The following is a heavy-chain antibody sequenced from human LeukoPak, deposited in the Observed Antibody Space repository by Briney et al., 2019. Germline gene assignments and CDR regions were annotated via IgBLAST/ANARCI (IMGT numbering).Heavy chain of an antibody. CDR2: IYPSGST. J-gene: IGHJ4*02. Sequence: SETLSLTCSVSGGSISNYYWSWIRQPPGKGLGWIGRIYPSGSTNYNPSLKSRVTMSIDTSKNQFSLKLSSVTAADTAVYYCARDYYDSGSYPFDYWGQGTLVTVSS. CDR3: ARDYYDSGSYPFDY. D-gene: IGHD3-10*01. CDR1: GGSISNYY. V-gene: IGHV4-4*07.